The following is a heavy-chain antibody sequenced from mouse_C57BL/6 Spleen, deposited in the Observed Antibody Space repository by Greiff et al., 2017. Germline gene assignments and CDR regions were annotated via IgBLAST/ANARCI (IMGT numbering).Heavy chain of an antibody. V-gene: IGHV1-64*01. J-gene: IGHJ2*01. Sequence: QVQLQPGAELVKPGASVKLSCKASGYTFTSYWMHWVKQRPGQGLEWIGMIHPNSGSTNYNEKYKSKATLTVDKSSSTAYMQLSSLTSEDSAVYYCARKRDPYDPFDYWGQGTTLTVSS. CDR1: GYTFTSYW. CDR3: ARKRDPYDPFDY. D-gene: IGHD2-3*01. CDR2: IHPNSGST.